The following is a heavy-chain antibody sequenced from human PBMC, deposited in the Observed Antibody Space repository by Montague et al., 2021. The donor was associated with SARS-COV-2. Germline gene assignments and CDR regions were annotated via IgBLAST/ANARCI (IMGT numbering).Heavy chain of an antibody. D-gene: IGHD2-2*01. V-gene: IGHV4-4*02. CDR3: ATVYGGCSATSCYLYN. Sequence: SETLSLTCAVSGDSMSSNNWCTWVRQSPGKGLEWIGEIHHIVGTNYNPSLKSRVSISVDKSRNQFSLNLNTVTAAATAFYYCATVYGGCSATSCYLYNWGRGTLVTVSS. CDR1: GDSMSSNNW. J-gene: IGHJ4*02. CDR2: IHHIVGT.